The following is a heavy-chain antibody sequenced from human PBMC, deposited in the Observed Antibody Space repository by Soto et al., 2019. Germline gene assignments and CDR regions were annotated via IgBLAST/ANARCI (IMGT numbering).Heavy chain of an antibody. CDR1: GYTFTSYD. CDR3: ARERRDGYDN. CDR2: MNPNSGNT. V-gene: IGHV1-8*01. Sequence: QVQLVQSGAEVKKPGASVKVSCKASGYTFTSYDINWVRQATGQGLEWMGWMNPNSGNTAYAQKFXXRVTRTSNTSISTAYMELSSLRSEDTAVYYCARERRDGYDNWGQGTLVTVSS. J-gene: IGHJ4*02. D-gene: IGHD5-12*01.